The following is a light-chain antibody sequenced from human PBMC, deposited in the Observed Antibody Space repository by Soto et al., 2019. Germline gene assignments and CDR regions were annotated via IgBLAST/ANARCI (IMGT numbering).Light chain of an antibody. CDR3: SSYISSSTYV. CDR2: DVS. V-gene: IGLV2-14*01. CDR1: SSDIGRYNY. Sequence: QSARTQPASVSGSPGQSITISCTGTSSDIGRYNYVSWYQQYPGKAPKFMIYDVSNRPSGVSNRFSGSKSGNTASLTISGLQAEDEADYYCSSYISSSTYVFGTGTKVTVL. J-gene: IGLJ1*01.